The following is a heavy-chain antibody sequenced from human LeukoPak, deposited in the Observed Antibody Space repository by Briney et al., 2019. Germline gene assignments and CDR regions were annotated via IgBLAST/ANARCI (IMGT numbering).Heavy chain of an antibody. J-gene: IGHJ4*02. CDR3: AKGQLRYFDLEFDY. D-gene: IGHD3-9*01. V-gene: IGHV3-30*18. Sequence: GGSLRLSCAASGFTFSSYGMHWVRQAPGKGLEWVAVISYDGSNKYYADSVKGRFTISRDNSKNTLYLQMNSLRAEDTALYYCAKGQLRYFDLEFDYWGQGTLVTVSS. CDR1: GFTFSSYG. CDR2: ISYDGSNK.